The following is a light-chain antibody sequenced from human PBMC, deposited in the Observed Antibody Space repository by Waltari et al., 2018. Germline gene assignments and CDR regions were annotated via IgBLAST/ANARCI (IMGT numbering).Light chain of an antibody. Sequence: QLVLTQSPSASASLGASVRLTCTLDSGHSSNIIAWHQQQPEKGPRYLMKVNSDGSHSKGDEVPDRLSGSGSGAERYLTLSSVQSEDEADYYCQTGGHGTWVFGGGTKLTVL. CDR3: QTGGHGTWV. CDR2: VNSDGSH. V-gene: IGLV4-69*01. CDR1: SGHSSNI. J-gene: IGLJ3*02.